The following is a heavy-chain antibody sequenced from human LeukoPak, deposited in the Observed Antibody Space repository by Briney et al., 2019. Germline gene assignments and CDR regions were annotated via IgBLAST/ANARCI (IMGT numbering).Heavy chain of an antibody. D-gene: IGHD3-9*01. CDR2: IYYSGST. CDR1: GGSISSYY. V-gene: IGHV4-59*01. J-gene: IGHJ5*02. Sequence: KPSETLSLTCTVSGGSISSYYWIWIRQPPGKGLEWIGYIYYSGSTNYNPSLKSRVTISVDASKNQFSLKLSSVTAADTAVYYCARVGYNILTGYYPFDPWGQGTLVTVSS. CDR3: ARVGYNILTGYYPFDP.